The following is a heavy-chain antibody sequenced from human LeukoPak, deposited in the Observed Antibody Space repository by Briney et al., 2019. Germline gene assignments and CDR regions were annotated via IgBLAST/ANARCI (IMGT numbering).Heavy chain of an antibody. CDR1: GFTFSSYA. D-gene: IGHD6-19*01. Sequence: GGSLRLSCAASGFTFSSYAMHWVRQAPGKGLEWVAVISYDGSNKYYADSVKGRFTISRDNSQNTLYLQMNSLRAEDTAVYYCAKESHIAVAGTGFDYWGQGTLVTVSS. CDR3: AKESHIAVAGTGFDY. J-gene: IGHJ4*02. V-gene: IGHV3-30-3*01. CDR2: ISYDGSNK.